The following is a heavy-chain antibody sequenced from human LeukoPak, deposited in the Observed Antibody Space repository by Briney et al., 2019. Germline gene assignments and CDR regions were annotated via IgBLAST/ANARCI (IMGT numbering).Heavy chain of an antibody. D-gene: IGHD6-19*01. CDR2: ISSSSSYI. J-gene: IGHJ4*02. CDR3: ARDGIIAVAGGGVFDY. V-gene: IGHV3-21*01. Sequence: KAGGSLRLSCAASGFTFSSYSMNWVRQAPGKGLEWVSSISSSSSYIYYADSVKGRFTISRDNAKNSLYLQMNSLRAEDTAVYYCARDGIIAVAGGGVFDYWGEGTLVTVSS. CDR1: GFTFSSYS.